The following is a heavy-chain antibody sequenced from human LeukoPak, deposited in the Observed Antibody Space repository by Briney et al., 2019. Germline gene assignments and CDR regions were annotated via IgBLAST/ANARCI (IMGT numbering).Heavy chain of an antibody. D-gene: IGHD2-15*01. CDR2: ISTDGYTT. V-gene: IGHV3-74*01. CDR3: VVGGSPGY. Sequence: GGSLRLTCAASGLAFSAYKMHWVRQAPRKGLVWVSRISTDGYTTDYADFVQGRFTASRDNTKNTWSLEMNSLRAEDTAVYYCVVGGSPGYWGQGTLVTVSS. J-gene: IGHJ4*02. CDR1: GLAFSAYK.